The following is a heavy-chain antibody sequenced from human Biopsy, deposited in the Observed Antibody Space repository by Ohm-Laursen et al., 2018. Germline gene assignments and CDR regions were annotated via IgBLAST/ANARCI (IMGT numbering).Heavy chain of an antibody. CDR1: GGGFKSYA. CDR3: ATDADGYYTEFDF. Sequence: SVKVSCKASGGGFKSYALSWVRQAPGQGLEWLGRIVPILGTVNYAQRFQGRVALTADKSTGTAYMELNRLISDDTAVYYCATDADGYYTEFDFWGQGTLITVSS. J-gene: IGHJ4*02. V-gene: IGHV1-69*04. D-gene: IGHD5-24*01. CDR2: IVPILGTV.